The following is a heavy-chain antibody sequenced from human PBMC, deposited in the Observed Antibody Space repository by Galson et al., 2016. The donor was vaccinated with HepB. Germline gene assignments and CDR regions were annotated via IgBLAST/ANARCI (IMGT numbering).Heavy chain of an antibody. V-gene: IGHV4-39*01. D-gene: IGHD3-10*01. J-gene: IGHJ3*02. CDR3: ARHDFANYGFDAFDI. Sequence: SETLSLTCSVSGGSISGSPYHWGWVRQPPGKGPEWIGSVYYSGSTYYSPSLQSRVTISVDTSKNQFSLNLRSLTASDTAVYYRARHDFANYGFDAFDIWGQGTMVTVSS. CDR1: GGSISGSPYH. CDR2: VYYSGST.